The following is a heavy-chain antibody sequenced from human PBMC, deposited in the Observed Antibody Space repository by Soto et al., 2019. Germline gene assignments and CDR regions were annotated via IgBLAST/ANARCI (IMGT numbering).Heavy chain of an antibody. Sequence: QVQLQESGPGLVKPSQTLSLTCAVSGGSMSSGDYYWNWIRQHPEKGREWIGYINYRDSTFYNPSLKSRVTISVDTSKNQFSLKLTSVTAADTAMYYCARDAPGAAPYWGQGTLVTVSS. D-gene: IGHD6-13*01. J-gene: IGHJ4*02. V-gene: IGHV4-31*11. CDR3: ARDAPGAAPY. CDR2: INYRDST. CDR1: GGSMSSGDYY.